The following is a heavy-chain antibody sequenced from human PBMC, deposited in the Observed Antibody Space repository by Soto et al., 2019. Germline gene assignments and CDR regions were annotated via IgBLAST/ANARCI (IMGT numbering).Heavy chain of an antibody. CDR2: IYYSGST. CDR3: ARGGIAVAIPGYYYYYYGMDV. V-gene: IGHV4-39*01. Sequence: SETLSLTCTVSGGSISSSSYYWGWIRQPPGKGLEWIGSIYYSGSTYYNPSLKSRVTISVDTSKNQFSLKLSSVTAAETAVYYCARGGIAVAIPGYYYYYYGMDVWGQGTTVTVSS. D-gene: IGHD6-19*01. CDR1: GGSISSSSYY. J-gene: IGHJ6*02.